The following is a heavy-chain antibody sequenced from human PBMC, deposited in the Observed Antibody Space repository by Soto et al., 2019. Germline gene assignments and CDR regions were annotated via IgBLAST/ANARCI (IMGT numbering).Heavy chain of an antibody. Sequence: SVKVSCKASGGTFSSYAISWVRQAPGQGLEWMGGIIPIFGTANYAQKFQGRVTITADESTSTAYMELSSLRSEDTAVYYCARGLYGSGSYYKLSFDYWGQGTLVTVSS. CDR1: GGTFSSYA. CDR2: IIPIFGTA. V-gene: IGHV1-69*13. J-gene: IGHJ4*02. D-gene: IGHD3-10*01. CDR3: ARGLYGSGSYYKLSFDY.